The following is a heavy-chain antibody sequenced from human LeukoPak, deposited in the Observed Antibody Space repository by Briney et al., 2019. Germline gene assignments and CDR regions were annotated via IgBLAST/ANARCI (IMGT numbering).Heavy chain of an antibody. J-gene: IGHJ4*02. CDR1: GLTFSSHW. CDR3: AKGLGTGSVLARPLHY. Sequence: HPGGSLRLSCAASGLTFSSHWMHWVRQAPDKGLQWVAVISSDGYRTDYPDSVRGRFTISRDNFKNTVDLQMISVTAEDTAMYFCAKGLGTGSVLARPLHYWGQGTLVTVSS. D-gene: IGHD3-10*01. CDR2: ISSDGYRT. V-gene: IGHV3-30*18.